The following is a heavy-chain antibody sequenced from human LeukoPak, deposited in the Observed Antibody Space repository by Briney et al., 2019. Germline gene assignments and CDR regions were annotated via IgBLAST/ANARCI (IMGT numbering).Heavy chain of an antibody. V-gene: IGHV3-30*03. CDR1: EFTFNSYG. D-gene: IGHD1-26*01. CDR2: ISYDGSNK. CDR3: ARDSTYTGSFHDAFDI. Sequence: GGSLRLSCAASEFTFNSYGMHWVRQAPGKGLEWVAVISYDGSNKYYADSVKGRFTISRDNSKNTLYLQMNSLRAEDTAVYYCARDSTYTGSFHDAFDIWGQGTMVIVSS. J-gene: IGHJ3*02.